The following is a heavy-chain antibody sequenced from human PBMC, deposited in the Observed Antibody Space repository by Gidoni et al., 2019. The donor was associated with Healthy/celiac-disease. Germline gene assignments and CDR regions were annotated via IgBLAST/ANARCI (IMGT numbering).Heavy chain of an antibody. Sequence: EVQLVESGGGLVKPGGSLRLSCAASGFTFSSSSMNWVRQAPVKGLEWVSSISSSSSYIYHADSVKGRFTITRDNAKNSLYLQMNSLRAEDTAVYYCARDGIQLYLSNWCDPWGQGTLVTVSS. V-gene: IGHV3-21*01. CDR3: ARDGIQLYLSNWCDP. CDR1: GFTFSSSS. J-gene: IGHJ5*02. D-gene: IGHD5-18*01. CDR2: ISSSSSYI.